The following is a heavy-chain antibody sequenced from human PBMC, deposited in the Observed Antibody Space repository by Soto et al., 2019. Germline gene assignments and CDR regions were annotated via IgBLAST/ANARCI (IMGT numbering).Heavy chain of an antibody. D-gene: IGHD6-6*01. CDR2: VSGYSGHS. V-gene: IGHV1-18*01. J-gene: IGHJ6*02. CDR3: ARDSSSSGYYYGMDV. CDR1: NETLTTYG. Sequence: QVHLVQSGAEVKKPGASVKVSCKASNETLTTYGISWVRQAPGQGLEWMGWVSGYSGHSSSAQEFQDRVIMTTDTSTNTADMELRSMTSYDSAVYFFARDSSSSGYYYGMDVWGQGTTVTVSS.